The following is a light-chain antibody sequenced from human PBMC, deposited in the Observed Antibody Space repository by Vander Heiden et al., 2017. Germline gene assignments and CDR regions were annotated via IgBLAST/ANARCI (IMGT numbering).Light chain of an antibody. V-gene: IGKV3-20*01. CDR1: QSVSSSY. Sequence: PGERATLSCRASQSVSSSYLAWYQQKPGQAPRLLIYGASSRATGIPDRFSGSGSGTDFTLTISRLEPEDFAVYYCQQDSSSPFTFGQGTRLEIK. J-gene: IGKJ5*01. CDR2: GAS. CDR3: QQDSSSPFT.